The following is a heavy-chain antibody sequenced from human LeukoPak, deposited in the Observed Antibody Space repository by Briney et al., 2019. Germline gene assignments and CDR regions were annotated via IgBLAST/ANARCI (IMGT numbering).Heavy chain of an antibody. J-gene: IGHJ5*02. CDR2: INDGGST. D-gene: IGHD3-9*01. V-gene: IGHV4-34*01. CDR1: GASFSGYY. Sequence: SDTLSLTCAVYGASFSGYYWTWIRQAPGKGLECIGEINDGGSTNYNPSLESRVSISIDRSKNQFFLNLTSVTAADTATYYFAISFYNNYDKWFYPWGQGTLVTVSS. CDR3: AISFYNNYDKWFYP.